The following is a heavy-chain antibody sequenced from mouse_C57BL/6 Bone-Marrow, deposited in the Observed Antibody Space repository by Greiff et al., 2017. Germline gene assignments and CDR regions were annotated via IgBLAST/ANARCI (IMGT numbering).Heavy chain of an antibody. Sequence: VKLQESGAELARPGASVKLSCKASGYTFTSYGISWVKQRTGQGLEWIGEIYPRSGNTYYNEKFKGKATLTADKSSSTAYMELRSLTSEDSAVYFCARGWLLWYFDVWGTGTTVTVSS. J-gene: IGHJ1*03. V-gene: IGHV1-81*01. CDR2: IYPRSGNT. CDR3: ARGWLLWYFDV. D-gene: IGHD2-3*01. CDR1: GYTFTSYG.